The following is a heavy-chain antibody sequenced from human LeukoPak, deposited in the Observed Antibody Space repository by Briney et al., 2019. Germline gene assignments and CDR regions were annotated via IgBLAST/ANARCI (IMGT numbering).Heavy chain of an antibody. CDR1: GGTFTSYA. J-gene: IGHJ6*03. Sequence: SVKVSCKASGGTFTSYAIHWVRQAPGQGLEWMGGFIPILGTANYAQKLQGRVTMTTDTSTSTAYMELRSLRSDDTAVYYCARESPSTSAADNYYYYYYMDVWGKGTTVTISS. CDR3: ARESPSTSAADNYYYYYYMDV. V-gene: IGHV1-69*10. D-gene: IGHD6-13*01. CDR2: FIPILGTA.